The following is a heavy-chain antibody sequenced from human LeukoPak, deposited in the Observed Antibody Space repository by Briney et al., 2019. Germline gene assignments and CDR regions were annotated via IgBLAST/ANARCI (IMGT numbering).Heavy chain of an antibody. CDR3: ARIFSSGPTGHAFDI. CDR2: IWYDGSNK. V-gene: IGHV3-33*01. J-gene: IGHJ3*02. Sequence: PGGSLKLSCAASGFTFSSYGMHWVRQAPGKGLEWVAVIWYDGSNKFYADSVKGRFTISRDNSKNTLYLQMNSLRAEDTAVYYCARIFSSGPTGHAFDIWGQGTMVTVSS. CDR1: GFTFSSYG. D-gene: IGHD3-22*01.